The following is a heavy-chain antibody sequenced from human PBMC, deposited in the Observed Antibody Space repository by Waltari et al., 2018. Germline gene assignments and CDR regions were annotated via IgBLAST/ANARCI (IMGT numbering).Heavy chain of an antibody. CDR1: GFTCVDPG. D-gene: IGHD6-19*01. CDR2: VKSKTDGGST. Sequence: EVQLVESEGELVESGGSLRLSGGSSGFTCVDPGRRRIRKATGKGLEWVGRVKSKTDGGSTDYAAPVKGRFTVSRDDSKNTLYLQMNSLKTEDTAAYYFTTDPNISGPKGYWGQGTLVTVSS. J-gene: IGHJ4*02. CDR3: TTDPNISGPKGY. V-gene: IGHV3-15*01.